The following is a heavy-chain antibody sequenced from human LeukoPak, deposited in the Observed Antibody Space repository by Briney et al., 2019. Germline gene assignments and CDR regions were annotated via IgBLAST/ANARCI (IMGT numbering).Heavy chain of an antibody. Sequence: PSETLSLTCTVSGGSINSYYWSWIRQPPGKGLEWIGYIYYSGSTNYNPSLKSRVTISVDTSKNQFSLKLSSVTAADTAVYYCAFITSSGLFDPWGQGTLVTVSS. J-gene: IGHJ5*02. CDR2: IYYSGST. CDR3: AFITSSGLFDP. V-gene: IGHV4-59*01. D-gene: IGHD6-19*01. CDR1: GGSINSYY.